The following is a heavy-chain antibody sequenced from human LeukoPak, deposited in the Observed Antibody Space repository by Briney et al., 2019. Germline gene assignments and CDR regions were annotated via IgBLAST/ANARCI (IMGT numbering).Heavy chain of an antibody. Sequence: SVKVSCKASGGTFSSYAISWVRQAPGQGLEWMGRIIPIFGTANYAQKFQGRVTITTDASTSTAYMELSSLRSEDTAVYYCAFKEVVAASDYWGQGTLVTVSS. CDR1: GGTFSSYA. CDR2: IIPIFGTA. CDR3: AFKEVVAASDY. J-gene: IGHJ4*02. D-gene: IGHD2-15*01. V-gene: IGHV1-69*05.